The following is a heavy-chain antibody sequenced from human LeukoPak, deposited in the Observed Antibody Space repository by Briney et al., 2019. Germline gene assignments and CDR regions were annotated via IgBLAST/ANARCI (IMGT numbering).Heavy chain of an antibody. D-gene: IGHD2-2*01. J-gene: IGHJ4*02. CDR1: GGSFSGYY. Sequence: SETLSLTCAVYGGSFSGYYWSWIRQPPGKGLEWIGKINHSGSTNYNPSLKSRVTISVDTSKNQFSLKLSSVTAADTAVYYCARGRNGYCSSTSCYRFDYWGQGTLVTVSS. CDR2: INHSGST. V-gene: IGHV4-34*01. CDR3: ARGRNGYCSSTSCYRFDY.